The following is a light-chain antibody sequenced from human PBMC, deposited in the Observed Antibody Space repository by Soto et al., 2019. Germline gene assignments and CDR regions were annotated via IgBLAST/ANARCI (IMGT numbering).Light chain of an antibody. J-gene: IGKJ1*01. CDR1: QNLRSR. Sequence: QMTQYPSPLSASVGDRVTITCRASQNLRSRLAWFKQKPGKAPKRLIYDASSLESGVPQRLSGSGSGTEFTLTISSMKTDDFSTYYCQQYQTYWTFGHGTKVDIK. CDR2: DAS. V-gene: IGKV1-5*01. CDR3: QQYQTYWT.